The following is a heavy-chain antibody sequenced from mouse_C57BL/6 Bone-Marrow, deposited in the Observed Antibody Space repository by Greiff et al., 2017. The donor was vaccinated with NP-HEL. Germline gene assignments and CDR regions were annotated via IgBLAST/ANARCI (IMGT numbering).Heavy chain of an antibody. CDR2: ISYDGSN. CDR3: ARAFDY. CDR1: FYSLTIGYY. Sequence: ESGPCLVKPSHSLSLTFSVTFYSLTIGYYWNWIRQFPGNKLEWLGYISYDGSNNYNPSLKNRISITRDTSKNQFFLKLNSVTTEETATYYCARAFDYWGQGTTLTVSS. J-gene: IGHJ2*01. V-gene: IGHV3-6*01.